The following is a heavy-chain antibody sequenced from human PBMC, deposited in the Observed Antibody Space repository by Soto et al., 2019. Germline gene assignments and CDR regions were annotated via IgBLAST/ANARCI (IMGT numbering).Heavy chain of an antibody. Sequence: QLQLQESGPGLVKPSETLSLTCTVSGGSVSSSSYSWGWIRQPPGKGLEWIGTIYSSENTYYNPPILSRVPTALDPSKNPFSLKLSSVTAADTAVYYCASLNGDCISTNCHGYYGMDVWGKGTTVTVSS. CDR1: GGSVSSSSYS. J-gene: IGHJ6*04. CDR2: IYSSENT. V-gene: IGHV4-39*01. CDR3: ASLNGDCISTNCHGYYGMDV. D-gene: IGHD2-2*01.